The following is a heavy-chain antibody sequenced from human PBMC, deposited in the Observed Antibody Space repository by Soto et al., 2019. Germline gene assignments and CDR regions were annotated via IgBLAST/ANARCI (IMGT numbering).Heavy chain of an antibody. V-gene: IGHV3-23*01. CDR1: RFTFSSYA. J-gene: IGHJ5*02. CDR2: ISGSGGST. D-gene: IGHD2-2*01. CDR3: AKGCAQLLHYNWFDP. Sequence: PGGSLRLSCAASRFTFSSYAMSWVRQAPGKGLEWVSAISGSGGSTYYADSVKGRFTISRDNSKNTLYLQMNSLRAEDTAVYYCAKGCAQLLHYNWFDPWGQGTLVTVSS.